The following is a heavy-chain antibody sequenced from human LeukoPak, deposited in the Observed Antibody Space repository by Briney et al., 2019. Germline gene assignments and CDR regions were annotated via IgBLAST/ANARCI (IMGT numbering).Heavy chain of an antibody. J-gene: IGHJ6*02. CDR3: AKDRSLFHCSGGSCYSAEVDYYYGMDV. CDR2: ISGSGGTT. Sequence: GGSLRLSCAASGFTFSSYAMSWVCQAPGKGLEWVSAISGSGGTTYYADSVKGRFTISRDNSKNTLYLQMNSLRAEDTAVYYCAKDRSLFHCSGGSCYSAEVDYYYGMDVWGQGTTVTVSS. CDR1: GFTFSSYA. V-gene: IGHV3-23*01. D-gene: IGHD2-15*01.